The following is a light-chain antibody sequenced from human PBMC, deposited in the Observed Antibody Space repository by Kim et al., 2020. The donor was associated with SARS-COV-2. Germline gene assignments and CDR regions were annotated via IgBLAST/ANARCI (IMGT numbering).Light chain of an antibody. V-gene: IGKV3-15*01. CDR3: QQYNRWPPYI. CDR2: GAS. J-gene: IGKJ2*01. Sequence: VSPGETATLSCRGSKSVGSNLAWYQLRPGQAPRLLIYGASTRATGVPPRFSGSGSGTEFTLTISSPQSEDFAVYYCQQYNRWPPYIFGQGTKLEI. CDR1: KSVGSN.